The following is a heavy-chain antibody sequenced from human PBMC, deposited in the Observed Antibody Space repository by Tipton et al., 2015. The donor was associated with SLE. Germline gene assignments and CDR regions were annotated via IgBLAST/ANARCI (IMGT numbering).Heavy chain of an antibody. CDR3: TRQRVAARPGFDY. V-gene: IGHV4-34*01. CDR1: GGSFSGYY. CDR2: INHSGST. D-gene: IGHD6-6*01. J-gene: IGHJ4*02. Sequence: TLSLTCAVYGGSFSGYYWTWIRQLPGKGLEWIGEINHSGSTYYNPSLKSRVTISVDTSKNQFSLKLSSVTAADTAVYYCTRQRVAARPGFDYWGQGNLVTVSS.